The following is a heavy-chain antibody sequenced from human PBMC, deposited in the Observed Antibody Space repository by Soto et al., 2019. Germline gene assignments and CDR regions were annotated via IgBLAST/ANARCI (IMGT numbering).Heavy chain of an antibody. J-gene: IGHJ6*02. D-gene: IGHD3-10*01. CDR2: ISSSGGII. CDR3: AREGSVSSSDYYAYYYGMDV. CDR1: GFTFSNYD. Sequence: PGGSLRLSCAASGFTFSNYDINWVRQAPGKGPEWISHISSSGGIIFYADSVKGRFTISRDNAKNPLYLQMNSLRGEDTAVYYCAREGSVSSSDYYAYYYGMDVWGQGTTVTVS. V-gene: IGHV3-48*03.